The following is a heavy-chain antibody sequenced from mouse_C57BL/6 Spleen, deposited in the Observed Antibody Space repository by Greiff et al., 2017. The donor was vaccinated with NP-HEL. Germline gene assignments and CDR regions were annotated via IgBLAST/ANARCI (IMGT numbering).Heavy chain of an antibody. CDR1: GYTFTSYW. CDR2: IYPGSGST. CDR3: ANSFITTVVATD. D-gene: IGHD1-1*01. J-gene: IGHJ2*01. Sequence: QVQLQQPGAELVKPGASVKMSCKASGYTFTSYWITWVKQRPGQGLEWIGDIYPGSGSTNYNEKFKSKATLTVDTSSSTAYMQLSSLTSEDSAVYYCANSFITTVVATDWGQGTTLTVSS. V-gene: IGHV1-55*01.